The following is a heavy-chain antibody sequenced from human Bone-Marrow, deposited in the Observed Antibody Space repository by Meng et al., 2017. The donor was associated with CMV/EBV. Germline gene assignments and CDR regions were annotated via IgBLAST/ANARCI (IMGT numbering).Heavy chain of an antibody. CDR2: IRSDGTEK. V-gene: IGHV3-30*02. D-gene: IGHD3-3*01. CDR1: GFTFSSYG. CDR3: AKFLSLEPDDAFDI. J-gene: IGHJ3*02. Sequence: GESLKISCAASGFTFSSYGMHWVRQAPGKGLEWVAFIRSDGTEKYYADSVKGRFTISRDNFKNTLYLQMRSLRPDDTAVYYCAKFLSLEPDDAFDIWGQGAVVTVSS.